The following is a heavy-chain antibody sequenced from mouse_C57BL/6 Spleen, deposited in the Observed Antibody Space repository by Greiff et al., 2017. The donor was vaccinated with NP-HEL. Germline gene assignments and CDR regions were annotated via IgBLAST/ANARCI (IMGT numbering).Heavy chain of an antibody. J-gene: IGHJ3*01. V-gene: IGHV5-12*01. CDR1: GFTFSDYY. CDR2: ISNGGGST. Sequence: EVMLVESGGGLVQPGGSLKLSCAASGFTFSDYYMYWVRQTPEKRLEWVAYISNGGGSTYYPDTVKGRFTISRDNAKNTLYLQMSRLKSEDTAMYYCARHEDKLGRFAYWGQGTLVTVSA. CDR3: ARHEDKLGRFAY. D-gene: IGHD4-1*01.